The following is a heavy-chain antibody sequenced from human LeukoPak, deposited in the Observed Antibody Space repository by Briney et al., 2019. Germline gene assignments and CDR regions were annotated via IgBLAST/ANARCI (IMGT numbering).Heavy chain of an antibody. J-gene: IGHJ2*01. CDR2: IDPSGST. Sequence: SETLSLTCTVSGGSISSYYWSWIRQPAGKGLEWIGGIDPSGSTNYKPSLKSRVTMSVDTSKNQFSLKLNSVTAADTAVCYCARVSSSWYQDWYFDLWGRGTLVTVSS. CDR1: GGSISSYY. V-gene: IGHV4-4*07. CDR3: ARVSSSWYQDWYFDL. D-gene: IGHD6-13*01.